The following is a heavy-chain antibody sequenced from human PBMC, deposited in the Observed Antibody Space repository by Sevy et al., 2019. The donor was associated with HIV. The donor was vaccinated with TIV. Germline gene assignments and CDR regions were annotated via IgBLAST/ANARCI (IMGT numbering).Heavy chain of an antibody. V-gene: IGHV3-9*01. CDR3: AKDLGYCSSTSCYDYFDY. CDR1: GFTFDDYA. CDR2: ISWNSGSI. J-gene: IGHJ4*02. D-gene: IGHD2-2*01. Sequence: LSLTCAASGFTFDDYAMHWVRQAPGKGLEWVSGISWNSGSIGYADSVKGRFTISRDNAKNSLYLQMNSLRAEDTALYYCAKDLGYCSSTSCYDYFDYWGQGTLVTVSS.